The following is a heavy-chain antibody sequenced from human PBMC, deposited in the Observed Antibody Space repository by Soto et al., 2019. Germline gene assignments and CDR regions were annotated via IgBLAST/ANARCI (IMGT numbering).Heavy chain of an antibody. V-gene: IGHV1-3*01. CDR2: IDAGNGNT. Sequence: QVQLVQSGAEVKKPGASVKVSCKASGYTFTSYAIHWVRQAPGQRLEWMGWIDAGNGNTKYSQKFQGRVTITRDTSARTAYMELSSLGSEDTAVYYCAREGRYGDYSDYWGQGTLVTVSS. CDR1: GYTFTSYA. CDR3: AREGRYGDYSDY. D-gene: IGHD4-17*01. J-gene: IGHJ4*02.